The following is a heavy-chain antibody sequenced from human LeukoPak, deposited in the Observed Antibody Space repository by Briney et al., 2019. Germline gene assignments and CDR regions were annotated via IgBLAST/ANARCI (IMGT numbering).Heavy chain of an antibody. Sequence: SETLSLTCAVSGGSISSGGYSWSWIRQPPGKGLEWIGYIYHSGSTYYNPSLKSLVTISVDRSKNQFSLKLSSVTAADTAVYYCARVRGFGVFDYWGQGTLVTVSS. CDR3: ARVRGFGVFDY. J-gene: IGHJ4*02. D-gene: IGHD3-10*01. CDR2: IYHSGST. V-gene: IGHV4-30-2*01. CDR1: GGSISSGGYS.